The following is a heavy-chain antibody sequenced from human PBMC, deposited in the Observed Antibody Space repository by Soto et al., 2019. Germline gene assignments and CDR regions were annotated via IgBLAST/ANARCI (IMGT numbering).Heavy chain of an antibody. J-gene: IGHJ4*02. CDR3: AKDSPSDPYDSSGYYLN. D-gene: IGHD3-22*01. CDR2: ISYDGSNK. Sequence: GGSLRLSCAASGFTFSSYGMHWVRQAPGKGLEWVAVISYDGSNKYYADSVKGRFTISRDNSKNTLYLQMNSLRAEDTAVYYWAKDSPSDPYDSSGYYLNWGQGTLVTVSS. V-gene: IGHV3-30*18. CDR1: GFTFSSYG.